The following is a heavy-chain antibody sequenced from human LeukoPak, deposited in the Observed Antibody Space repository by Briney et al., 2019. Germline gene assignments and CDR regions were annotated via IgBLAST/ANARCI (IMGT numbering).Heavy chain of an antibody. CDR2: INPNSGGT. CDR1: GYTFTDYY. V-gene: IGHV1-2*02. Sequence: GASVKVSCKASGYTFTDYYMDWVRQAPGQGLEWMGWINPNSGGTNYAQQFQGRVTMSRGTSNSTAYMELSRLRSDDTAVYYCARDGPRGDVDYWGQGTLVTVSS. J-gene: IGHJ4*02. D-gene: IGHD3-10*01. CDR3: ARDGPRGDVDY.